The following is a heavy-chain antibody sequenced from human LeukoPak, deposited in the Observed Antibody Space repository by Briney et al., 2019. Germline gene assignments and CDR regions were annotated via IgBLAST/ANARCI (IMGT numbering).Heavy chain of an antibody. V-gene: IGHV3-48*04. Sequence: GGSLRLSCAASGFPFSTHSLNWVRQAPGKGLEWVSYISSSSSTIYYADSVKGRFTISRDNAKNSLYLQMNILRAEDTSVYYCARPTIAAAGTYYYYMDVWGKGTTVTVSS. CDR3: ARPTIAAAGTYYYYMDV. CDR2: ISSSSSTI. J-gene: IGHJ6*03. D-gene: IGHD6-13*01. CDR1: GFPFSTHS.